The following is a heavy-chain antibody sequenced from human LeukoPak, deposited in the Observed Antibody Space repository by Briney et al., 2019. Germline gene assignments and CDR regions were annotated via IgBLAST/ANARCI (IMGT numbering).Heavy chain of an antibody. J-gene: IGHJ4*02. CDR3: ARESYDYVWGSYGDFDY. Sequence: GGSLRLSCAASGFTFSCYAMSWVRQAPGKGLEWVSAISGSGGSTYYADSVKGRFTISRDNSKNTLYLQMNSLRAEDTAVYYCARESYDYVWGSYGDFDYWGQGTLVTVSS. V-gene: IGHV3-23*01. CDR2: ISGSGGST. CDR1: GFTFSCYA. D-gene: IGHD3-16*01.